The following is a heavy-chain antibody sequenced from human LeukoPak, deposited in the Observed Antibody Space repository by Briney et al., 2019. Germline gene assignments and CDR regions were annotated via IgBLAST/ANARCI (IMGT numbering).Heavy chain of an antibody. CDR1: GFTFSSHW. CDR3: ARQNYGNPDY. V-gene: IGHV3-74*01. D-gene: IGHD3-16*01. J-gene: IGHJ4*02. Sequence: PGRSLRLSCAASGFTFSSHWMHWVRQAPGKGLVYISRIKSDGSSTNYADSVKGRFTISRDNAKNTLYLQMNSLRAEDTAVYYCARQNYGNPDYWGQGTLVTVSS. CDR2: IKSDGSST.